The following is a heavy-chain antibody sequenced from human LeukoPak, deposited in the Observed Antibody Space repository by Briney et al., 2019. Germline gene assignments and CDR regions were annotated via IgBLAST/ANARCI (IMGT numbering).Heavy chain of an antibody. Sequence: GGSLRLSCAASGFTFSSYSMNWVRQAPGKGLEWVSYISSSSTIYYADSVKGRFTISRDNAKNSLYLQMNSLRAEDTAVYYCARDGLVGQYPMDVWGKGTTVTVSS. V-gene: IGHV3-48*01. CDR2: ISSSSTI. D-gene: IGHD2-15*01. J-gene: IGHJ6*03. CDR3: ARDGLVGQYPMDV. CDR1: GFTFSSYS.